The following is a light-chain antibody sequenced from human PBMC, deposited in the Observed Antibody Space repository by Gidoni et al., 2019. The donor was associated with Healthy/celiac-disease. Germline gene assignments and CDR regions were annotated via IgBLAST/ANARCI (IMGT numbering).Light chain of an antibody. CDR3: QSADSSGTYVV. Sequence: SYELTQPPSVSVSPGQTARITCSGDALPKQYAYWYQQKPGQAPVLVIYKDSARPSGIPERFSGSSSGTTVTLTISGVQAEDEADYDCQSADSSGTYVVFGGGTKLTVL. CDR1: ALPKQY. J-gene: IGLJ2*01. V-gene: IGLV3-25*03. CDR2: KDS.